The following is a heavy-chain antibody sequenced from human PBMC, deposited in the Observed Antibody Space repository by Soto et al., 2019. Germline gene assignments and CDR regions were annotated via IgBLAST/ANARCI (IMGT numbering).Heavy chain of an antibody. Sequence: SETLSLTCAVYGGSFSGYYGSWIRQPPGKGLEWIGEINHSGSTNYNPSLKSRVTISVDTSKNQFSLKLSSVRAADTAVYYCARVMSGCSSTTCDYYYYYMDVWGKGTTVTVSS. CDR3: ARVMSGCSSTTCDYYYYYMDV. CDR2: INHSGST. D-gene: IGHD2-2*01. J-gene: IGHJ6*03. V-gene: IGHV4-34*01. CDR1: GGSFSGYY.